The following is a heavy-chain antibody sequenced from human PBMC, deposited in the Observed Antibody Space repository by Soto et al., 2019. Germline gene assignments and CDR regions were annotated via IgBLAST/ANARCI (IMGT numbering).Heavy chain of an antibody. V-gene: IGHV4-30-2*01. J-gene: IGHJ5*02. CDR2: IYHSGST. CDR1: GGSISSSGYS. D-gene: IGHD5-12*01. Sequence: PSETLSLTCAVSGGSISSSGYSWSWIRQPPGKGLEWIGYIYHSGSTYYNPSPKSRVTISVDRSKNQFSLKLSSVTAADTAVYHCARGGYATLNWFDPWGQGTMVPVS. CDR3: ARGGYATLNWFDP.